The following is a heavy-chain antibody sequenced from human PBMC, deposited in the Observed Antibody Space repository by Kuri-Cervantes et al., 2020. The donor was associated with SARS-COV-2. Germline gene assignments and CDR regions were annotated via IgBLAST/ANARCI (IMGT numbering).Heavy chain of an antibody. D-gene: IGHD3-10*01. CDR2: IWYDGSNK. V-gene: IGHV3-33*08. Sequence: GESLKIPCAASGFTFSSYGMHWVRQAPGKGLEWVAVIWYDGSNKYYADSVKGRFTISRDNSKNTLYLQMNSLRAEDTAVYYCARGDYGSGSYGYYYGMDVWGQGTTVTVSS. J-gene: IGHJ6*02. CDR3: ARGDYGSGSYGYYYGMDV. CDR1: GFTFSSYG.